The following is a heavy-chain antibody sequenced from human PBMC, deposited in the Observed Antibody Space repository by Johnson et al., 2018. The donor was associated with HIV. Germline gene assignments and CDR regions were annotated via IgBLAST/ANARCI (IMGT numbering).Heavy chain of an antibody. V-gene: IGHV3-33*01. CDR3: ARDMRQAAADTEAFDI. D-gene: IGHD6-13*01. J-gene: IGHJ3*02. CDR1: GFTFSNYG. Sequence: QVQLVESGGGVVQPGRSLRLSCAASGFTFSNYGMHWVRQAPGKGLEWVAVIWFDGSNKYYADSVKGRFTISRDNSKNTLYLQMNSLRAEDTAVYYCARDMRQAAADTEAFDIWGQGTMVTVSS. CDR2: IWFDGSNK.